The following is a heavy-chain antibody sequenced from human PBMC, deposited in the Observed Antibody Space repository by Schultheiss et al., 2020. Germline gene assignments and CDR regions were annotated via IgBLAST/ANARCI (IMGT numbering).Heavy chain of an antibody. CDR1: GGTFSSYA. V-gene: IGHV1-69*13. CDR3: ARGTDSSSWFLIDHGMDV. Sequence: SVKVSCKASGGTFSSYAISWVRQAPGQGLEWMGGIIPIFGTANYAQKFQGRVTITADESTSTAYMELSSLRSEDTAVYYCARGTDSSSWFLIDHGMDVWGQGTTVTVSS. CDR2: IIPIFGTA. D-gene: IGHD6-13*01. J-gene: IGHJ6*02.